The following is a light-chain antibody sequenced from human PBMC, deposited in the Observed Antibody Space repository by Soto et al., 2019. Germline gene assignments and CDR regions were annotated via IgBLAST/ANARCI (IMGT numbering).Light chain of an antibody. Sequence: EVVMTQSPATLSVSPGERATLSCRASESVSSNLAWYQQRPGQAPRLIIYGAYPRATGIPARFSGGGSGTEFTLTISRLQPEDFAVYYCQQYNSWPPITLGQGNRL. CDR3: QQYNSWPPIT. V-gene: IGKV3-15*01. CDR2: GAY. CDR1: ESVSSN. J-gene: IGKJ5*01.